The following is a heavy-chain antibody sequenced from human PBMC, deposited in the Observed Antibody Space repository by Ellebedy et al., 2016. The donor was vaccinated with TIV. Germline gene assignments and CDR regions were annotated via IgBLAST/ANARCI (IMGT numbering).Heavy chain of an antibody. Sequence: GGSLRLSCVVSGFTITSNYMSWVRQAPGKGLEWVSVISVAGGTYYADSVKGRFTISRDNSRNTLFLQMKGLRAEDTAVYYCAGESFNDADLDLWGLFDIWGQGTTVTVSS. CDR1: GFTITSNY. J-gene: IGHJ3*02. CDR2: ISVAGGT. CDR3: AGESFNDADLDLWGLFDI. V-gene: IGHV3-66*01. D-gene: IGHD1-7*01.